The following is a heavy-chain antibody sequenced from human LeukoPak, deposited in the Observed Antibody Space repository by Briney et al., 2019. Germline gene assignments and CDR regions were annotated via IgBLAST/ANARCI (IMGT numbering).Heavy chain of an antibody. V-gene: IGHV3-21*01. J-gene: IGHJ4*02. CDR2: ISRSTNYI. D-gene: IGHD5-12*01. CDR3: ARVEGNIVTTTEGYFDY. Sequence: GGSLRLSCAASEFTFSSYTMNWVRQAPGKGLEWVSLISRSTNYIYYADSVKGRFTISRDNAKNSLYLQMNSLRAEDTAVYYCARVEGNIVTTTEGYFDYWGQGTLVTVSS. CDR1: EFTFSSYT.